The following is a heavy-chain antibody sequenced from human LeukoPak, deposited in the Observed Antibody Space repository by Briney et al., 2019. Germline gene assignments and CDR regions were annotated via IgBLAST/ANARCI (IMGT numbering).Heavy chain of an antibody. Sequence: MSSETLSLTCAVYGGSFSGYCWSWIRQPPGKGLEWIGEINRSGSTNYNPSLKSQVTISVDTSKNQFSLKLSSVTVADTAVYYCARGKAVTTFNWFDPWGQGTLVT. CDR2: INRSGST. J-gene: IGHJ5*02. CDR1: GGSFSGYC. D-gene: IGHD4-11*01. CDR3: ARGKAVTTFNWFDP. V-gene: IGHV4-34*01.